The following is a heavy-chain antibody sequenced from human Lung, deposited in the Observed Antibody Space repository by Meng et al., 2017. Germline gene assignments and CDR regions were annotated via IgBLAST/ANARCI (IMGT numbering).Heavy chain of an antibody. J-gene: IGHJ4*02. D-gene: IGHD5-24*01. CDR2: IYWDDDK. CDR3: AHSGRDGYNPFFDY. CDR1: GFSLSTSGVH. Sequence: QITLKESGPTLVKPTQTLTLTCTFSGFSLSTSGVHVGWIRQPPGKALEWLALIYWDDDKRYSPSLKSRLTITKDTSKNQVVLTMTNMDPVDTVTYYCAHSGRDGYNPFFDYWGQGTLVTVSS. V-gene: IGHV2-5*02.